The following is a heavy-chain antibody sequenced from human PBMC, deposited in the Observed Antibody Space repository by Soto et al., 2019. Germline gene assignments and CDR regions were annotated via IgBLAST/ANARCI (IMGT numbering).Heavy chain of an antibody. CDR2: ISWNSGSI. CDR3: AKGDTYYYDSSGYLDY. V-gene: IGHV3-9*01. J-gene: IGHJ4*02. CDR1: GFTFDDYA. Sequence: EVQLVESGGGLVQPGRSLRLSCAASGFTFDDYAMHWVRQAPGKGLEWVSGISWNSGSIGYADSVKGRFTISRDNAKNSLYLQMNSLRAEDTALYYCAKGDTYYYDSSGYLDYWGQGTLVTVSS. D-gene: IGHD3-22*01.